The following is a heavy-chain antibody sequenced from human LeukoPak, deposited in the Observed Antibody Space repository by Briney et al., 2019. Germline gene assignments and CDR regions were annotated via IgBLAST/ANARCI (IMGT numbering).Heavy chain of an antibody. CDR3: ARAPTTRMDV. J-gene: IGHJ6*02. V-gene: IGHV3-48*03. CDR1: GFTFSRYE. Sequence: GGSLRLSCAASGFTFSRYEMNWVRPAPGKGLDWVSYISSSGSATYYADSAKGRFTISRDNAKNSLYLQMNSLRAEDTAVYYCARAPTTRMDVWGQGTTVTVSS. CDR2: ISSSGSAT. D-gene: IGHD4-11*01.